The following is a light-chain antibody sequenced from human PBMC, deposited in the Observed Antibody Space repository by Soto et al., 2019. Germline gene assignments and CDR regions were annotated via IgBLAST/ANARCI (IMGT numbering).Light chain of an antibody. Sequence: QSVLTQPPSASGTPGQRVTISCSGSSSNIGSNTVNWYQQLPGTAPKLLLYSNNQRPSGVPDRFSGSKSGTSASLAISGLQSDDEADYYCAAWDDSLNGGVFGGGTKVTVL. CDR1: SSNIGSNT. J-gene: IGLJ2*01. V-gene: IGLV1-44*01. CDR2: SNN. CDR3: AAWDDSLNGGV.